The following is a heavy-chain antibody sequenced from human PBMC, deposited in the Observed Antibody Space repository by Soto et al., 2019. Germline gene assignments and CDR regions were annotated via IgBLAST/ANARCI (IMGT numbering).Heavy chain of an antibody. V-gene: IGHV1-69*12. J-gene: IGHJ4*02. D-gene: IGHD1-26*01. Sequence: QVQLVQSGAEVKKPGSSVKVSCKASGGTFSSYAISWVRQARGQGLEWMGVSIPIFGTANYAQKFQGRVTITADESTRTAYMELSRLRSEDTAVYYCARLIERELFGGDSWGQGTLVTVSS. CDR1: GGTFSSYA. CDR3: ARLIERELFGGDS. CDR2: SIPIFGTA.